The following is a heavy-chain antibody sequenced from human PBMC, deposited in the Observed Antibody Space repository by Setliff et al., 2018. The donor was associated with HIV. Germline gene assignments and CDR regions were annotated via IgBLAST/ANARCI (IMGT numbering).Heavy chain of an antibody. J-gene: IGHJ2*01. CDR2: ISSSSSYI. V-gene: IGHV3-21*01. CDR1: GFTFSSYS. D-gene: IGHD3-10*02. Sequence: PGGSLRLSCAASGFTFSSYSMNWVRQAPGKGLEWVSSISSSSSYIYYADSVKGRFTISRDNAKNSLYLQMNSLRAEDTAVYYCARDRFPQSNIFGAWYFDLWGRGTLVTVSS. CDR3: ARDRFPQSNIFGAWYFDL.